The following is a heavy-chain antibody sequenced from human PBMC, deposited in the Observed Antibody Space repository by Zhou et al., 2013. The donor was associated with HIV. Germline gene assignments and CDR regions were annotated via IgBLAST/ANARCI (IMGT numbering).Heavy chain of an antibody. J-gene: IGHJ4*02. CDR3: ARAXSCTDCDY. D-gene: IGHD2-15*01. V-gene: IGHV4-61*09. Sequence: QVQLQESGPGLVKPSQTLSLTCTVSGGSISSGSYYWSWIRQPAGKGLEWIGHIYTSGSTNYNPSLKSRVTISVDTSKNQFSLKLSSVTAADTAVYYCARAXSCTDCDYWGQGTLVHRLL. CDR1: GGSISSGSYY. CDR2: IYTSGST.